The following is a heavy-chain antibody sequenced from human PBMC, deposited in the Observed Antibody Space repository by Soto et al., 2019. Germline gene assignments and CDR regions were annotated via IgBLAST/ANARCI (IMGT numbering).Heavy chain of an antibody. V-gene: IGHV3-48*01. CDR1: GFTFSSYS. Sequence: GGSLRLSCAASGFTFSSYSMNWVRQAPGKGLEWVSYISSSSSTIYYADSVKGRFTISRDNAKNSLYLQMNSLRAEDTAVYYCARWDDILTGSKDYYYMDVWGKGTTVTVSS. CDR2: ISSSSSTI. CDR3: ARWDDILTGSKDYYYMDV. D-gene: IGHD3-9*01. J-gene: IGHJ6*03.